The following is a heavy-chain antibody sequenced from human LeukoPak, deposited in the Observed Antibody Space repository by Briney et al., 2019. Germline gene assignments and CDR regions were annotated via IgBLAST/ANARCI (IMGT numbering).Heavy chain of an antibody. CDR3: ARLLPIWFGDLPHDY. J-gene: IGHJ4*02. CDR2: IKQDGSEK. Sequence: PGGSLRLSCAASGFTFSSYWMSWVRQAPGKGLEWVANIKQDGSEKYYVDSVKGRFTISRDNAKNSLNLQMNSLRAEDTAVYYCARLLPIWFGDLPHDYWGQGTLVTVSS. CDR1: GFTFSSYW. D-gene: IGHD3-10*01. V-gene: IGHV3-7*01.